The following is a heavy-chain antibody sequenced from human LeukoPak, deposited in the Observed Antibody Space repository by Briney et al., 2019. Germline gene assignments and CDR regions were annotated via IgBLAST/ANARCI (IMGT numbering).Heavy chain of an antibody. V-gene: IGHV4-61*09. D-gene: IGHD1-14*01. CDR3: ARDTGQGGYYYMDV. CDR1: GGSISSGSYY. Sequence: SQTLSLTCTVSGGSISSGSYYWHWLRQPAGKGLEWIAHIYTSGSTNYNPALKSRVTISVDTSKNQFSLKLSSVTAADTAVYYCARDTGQGGYYYMDVWGKGTTVTISS. J-gene: IGHJ6*03. CDR2: IYTSGST.